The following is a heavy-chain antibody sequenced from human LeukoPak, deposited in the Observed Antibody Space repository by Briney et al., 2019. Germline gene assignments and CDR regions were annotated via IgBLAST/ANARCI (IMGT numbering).Heavy chain of an antibody. Sequence: GGSLRLSCAASGFTFSSYWMSWVRQAPGKGLEWVANIKQDGSEKYYVDSVKGRFTISRDNAKNSLYLQMNSLRAEDTAVYYCARSGIAAAGGVFDYWGQGTLVTVSS. CDR3: ARSGIAAAGGVFDY. J-gene: IGHJ4*02. D-gene: IGHD6-13*01. V-gene: IGHV3-7*03. CDR1: GFTFSSYW. CDR2: IKQDGSEK.